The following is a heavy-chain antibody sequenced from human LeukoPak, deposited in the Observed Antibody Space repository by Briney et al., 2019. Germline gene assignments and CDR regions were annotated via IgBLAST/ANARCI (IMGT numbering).Heavy chain of an antibody. D-gene: IGHD1-20*01. J-gene: IGHJ4*02. CDR3: ARVGSITGTKGFFGY. Sequence: ASVKVSCKASGYTFTSYDINWVRQATGQGLEWVGWMNPNSGNTGYAQKFQGRVTMTRNTSISTAYMELSSLRSEDTAVYYCARVGSITGTKGFFGYWGQGTLVTVSS. CDR1: GYTFTSYD. CDR2: MNPNSGNT. V-gene: IGHV1-8*01.